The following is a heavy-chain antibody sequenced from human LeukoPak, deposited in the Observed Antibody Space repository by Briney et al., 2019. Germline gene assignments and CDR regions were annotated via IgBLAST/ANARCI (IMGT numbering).Heavy chain of an antibody. J-gene: IGHJ5*02. Sequence: GGSLRLSCAGSGFSFSHYAINWVRQAPGKGLEWVSSITSSSDYIYYADSVKGRFTISRDNAKNLLFLQMNSLRAEDTAVYYCAKGSTRENWFDPWGQGTLVTVSS. CDR2: ITSSSDYI. CDR1: GFSFSHYA. CDR3: AKGSTRENWFDP. D-gene: IGHD1-1*01. V-gene: IGHV3-21*04.